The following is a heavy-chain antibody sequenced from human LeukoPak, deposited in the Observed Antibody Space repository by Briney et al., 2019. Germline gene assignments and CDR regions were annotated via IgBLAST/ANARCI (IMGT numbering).Heavy chain of an antibody. V-gene: IGHV3-33*01. CDR3: ASNPGKGFPFAY. J-gene: IGHJ4*02. CDR1: GFTLSSYG. CDR2: IWYDGSNT. D-gene: IGHD1-14*01. Sequence: GGCLRLSCAASGFTLSSYGMHWGREAPGKGVEWGAVIWYDGSNTYYAASVKGRFTISSDNSKNTLYLQMNSLRADDTAVYYCASNPGKGFPFAYWGQGPLVTVSS.